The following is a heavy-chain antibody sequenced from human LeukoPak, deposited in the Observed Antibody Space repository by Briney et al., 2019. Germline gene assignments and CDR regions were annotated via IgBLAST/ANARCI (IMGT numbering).Heavy chain of an antibody. D-gene: IGHD3-9*01. Sequence: SETLSLTCTVSGGSISSYYWSWIRQPPGKGLEWIGYIYYSGSTNYNPSLKSRVTISVDTSKNQFSLKLSSVTAADTAVYYCARGVRDYDILTGYYRPYYYYYCMDVWGKGTTVTVSS. CDR3: ARGVRDYDILTGYYRPYYYYYCMDV. J-gene: IGHJ6*03. CDR1: GGSISSYY. V-gene: IGHV4-59*01. CDR2: IYYSGST.